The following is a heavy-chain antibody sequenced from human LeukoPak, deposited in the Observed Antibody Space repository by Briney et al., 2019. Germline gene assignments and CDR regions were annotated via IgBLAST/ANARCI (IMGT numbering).Heavy chain of an antibody. V-gene: IGHV3-53*01. J-gene: IGHJ4*02. Sequence: GGSLRLSCAASGFTFSSCGMHWVRQAPGEGLEWVSVIYSSGSTYYADSVKGRFTVSRDGSKNTLYLQMNSLRAEDTAIYYCARNGYTSSWYRNWGQGTPVTVSS. CDR2: IYSSGST. D-gene: IGHD6-13*01. CDR1: GFTFSSCG. CDR3: ARNGYTSSWYRN.